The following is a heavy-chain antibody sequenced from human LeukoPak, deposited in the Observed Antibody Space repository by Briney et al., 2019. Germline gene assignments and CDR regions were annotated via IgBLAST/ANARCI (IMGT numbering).Heavy chain of an antibody. D-gene: IGHD6-13*01. CDR3: AREYRYSSSWTGHDAFDI. Sequence: SVNVSCKASGGTFSSNAISWVRQAAGQGLERMGGIIPIFGTANYAQKFQGRVTITADESTSTAYMELSSLRSEDTAVYYCAREYRYSSSWTGHDAFDIWGQGTMVTVSS. V-gene: IGHV1-69*13. J-gene: IGHJ3*02. CDR2: IIPIFGTA. CDR1: GGTFSSNA.